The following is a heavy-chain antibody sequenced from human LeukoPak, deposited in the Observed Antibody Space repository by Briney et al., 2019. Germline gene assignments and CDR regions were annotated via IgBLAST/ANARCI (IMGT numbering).Heavy chain of an antibody. V-gene: IGHV3-30*18. CDR3: AKDGGYPEYSQH. J-gene: IGHJ1*01. Sequence: GGSLRLSCAASGFTFSSYGMHWVRQAPGKGLEWVAVISFDGSNKYYADSVKGRFTISRDNSKNTLYPQMNSLRAEDTAVYYCAKDGGYPEYSQHWGQGTLVTVSS. D-gene: IGHD6-25*01. CDR1: GFTFSSYG. CDR2: ISFDGSNK.